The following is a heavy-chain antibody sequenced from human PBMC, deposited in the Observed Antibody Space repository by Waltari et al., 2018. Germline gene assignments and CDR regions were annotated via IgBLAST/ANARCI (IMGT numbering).Heavy chain of an antibody. V-gene: IGHV4-39*01. CDR2: MSYRGAT. CDR1: GVSITSNRHY. Sequence: QLQLQESGPGLVKPSETLSLTCSVSGVSITSNRHYWGWIRQPPGQGLEWIGTMSYRGATYSSPSLQSRVTISRDTAKNQLSLRLGSVTAADTAVYYCATYIGASVGTAAFDVWGQGTMVTVSS. CDR3: ATYIGASVGTAAFDV. D-gene: IGHD5-12*01. J-gene: IGHJ3*01.